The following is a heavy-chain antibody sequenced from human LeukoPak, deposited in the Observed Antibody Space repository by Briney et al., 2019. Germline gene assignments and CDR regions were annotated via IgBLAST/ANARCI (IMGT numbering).Heavy chain of an antibody. CDR1: GFTFSSYW. D-gene: IGHD4-17*01. CDR3: AKTQRTRMTTVTIDAFDI. Sequence: GGSLRLSCAASGFTFSSYWMPWVRHAPGKGLVWVSRINSDGSSTSYADSVKGRFTISRDNSKNTLYLQMNSLRAEDTAVYYCAKTQRTRMTTVTIDAFDIWGQGTMVTVSS. V-gene: IGHV3-74*01. CDR2: INSDGSST. J-gene: IGHJ3*02.